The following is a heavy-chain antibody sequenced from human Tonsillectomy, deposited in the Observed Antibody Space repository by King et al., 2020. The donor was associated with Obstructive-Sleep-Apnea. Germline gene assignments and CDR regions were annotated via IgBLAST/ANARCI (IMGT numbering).Heavy chain of an antibody. J-gene: IGHJ4*02. CDR3: ATVADY. Sequence: VQLVGSGGGFVQPGGALRLACAGAGFIFDAFSMYWGRQAPGKGLEWVSVISWNGDNAGYEDSVSGRFTISRDNAKNPLYLHMTSLRSDDTAMYYCATVADYWGQGTLITVSS. CDR1: GFIFDAFS. CDR2: ISWNGDNA. V-gene: IGHV3-9*01.